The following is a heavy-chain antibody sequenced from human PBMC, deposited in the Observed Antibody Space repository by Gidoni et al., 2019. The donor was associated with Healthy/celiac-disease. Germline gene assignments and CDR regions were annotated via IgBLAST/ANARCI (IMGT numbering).Heavy chain of an antibody. CDR2: ISSSSSYI. CDR1: GFTFSSYS. V-gene: IGHV3-21*01. Sequence: EVQLVESGGGLVKPGGSLRLSCAASGFTFSSYSMNWVRQAPGKGLEWVSSISSSSSYIYYADSVKGRFTISRDNAKNSLYLQMNSLRAEDTAVYYCARDVAVADNGIDYWGQGTLVTVSS. J-gene: IGHJ4*02. D-gene: IGHD6-19*01. CDR3: ARDVAVADNGIDY.